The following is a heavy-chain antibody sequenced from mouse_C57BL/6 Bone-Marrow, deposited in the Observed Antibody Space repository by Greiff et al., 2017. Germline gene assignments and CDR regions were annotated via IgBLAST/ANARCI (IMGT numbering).Heavy chain of an antibody. J-gene: IGHJ2*01. Sequence: EVKLQESGGDLVKPGGSLKLSCAASGFTFSSYGMSWVRQTPDKRLEWVATISSGGSYTYYPDSVKGRFTISRDNAKNTLYLQMSSLKSEDTAMYYCARQRTWYYFDYWGQGTTLTVSS. CDR2: ISSGGSYT. V-gene: IGHV5-6*01. CDR3: ARQRTWYYFDY. CDR1: GFTFSSYG.